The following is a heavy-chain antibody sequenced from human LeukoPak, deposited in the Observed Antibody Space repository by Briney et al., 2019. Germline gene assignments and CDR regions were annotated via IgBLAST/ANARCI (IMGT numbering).Heavy chain of an antibody. CDR1: GFTFSSFS. V-gene: IGHV3-21*01. J-gene: IGHJ4*02. Sequence: GGSLRLSCAASGFTFSSFSMTWVRPAPGKGREWVYSITSFGYMYYADSVKGRFTISIDNAKNSLYLHMSSLRAEDTAVYYCARPRGTWYSDYWGQGTLVTVSS. D-gene: IGHD4/OR15-4a*01. CDR3: ARPRGTWYSDY. CDR2: ITSFGYM.